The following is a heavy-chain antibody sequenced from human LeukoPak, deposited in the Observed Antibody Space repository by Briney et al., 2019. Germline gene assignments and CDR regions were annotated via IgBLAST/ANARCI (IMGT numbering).Heavy chain of an antibody. CDR3: AGYCSGGSCYGGYYFDY. CDR1: GYTFTSYG. J-gene: IGHJ4*02. V-gene: IGHV1-18*01. Sequence: ASVKVSCKASGYTFTSYGISWVRQAPGQGLEWMGWISAYNGNTNYAQKLQGRVTMTTDTSTSTAYMELSSLRSEDTAVYYCAGYCSGGSCYGGYYFDYWGQGTLVTVSS. D-gene: IGHD2-15*01. CDR2: ISAYNGNT.